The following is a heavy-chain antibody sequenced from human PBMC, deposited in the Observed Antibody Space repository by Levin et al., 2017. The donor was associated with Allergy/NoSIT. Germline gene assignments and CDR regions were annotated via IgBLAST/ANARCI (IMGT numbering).Heavy chain of an antibody. CDR1: GFTFSSYW. J-gene: IGHJ6*02. CDR3: ARDSTWSSTPLDIQGMDV. V-gene: IGHV3-74*01. CDR2: INSDGSST. Sequence: GESLKISCAASGFTFSSYWMHWVRQAPGKGLVWVSRINSDGSSTSYADSVKGRFTISRDNAKNTLYLQMNSLRAEDTAVYYCARDSTWSSTPLDIQGMDVWGQGTTVTVSS. D-gene: IGHD2-2*03.